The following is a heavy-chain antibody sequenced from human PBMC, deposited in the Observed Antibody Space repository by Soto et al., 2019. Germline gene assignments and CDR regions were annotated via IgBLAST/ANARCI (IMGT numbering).Heavy chain of an antibody. D-gene: IGHD2-15*01. Sequence: GGSLRLSCAASGFTFSSYAMHWVRQAPGKGLEWVAVISYDGSNKYYADSVKGRFTISRDNSKNTLYLQMNSLRAEDTAVYYCARDLGYCSGGRCYSVYYYGMDVWGQGTTVTVSS. CDR2: ISYDGSNK. CDR3: ARDLGYCSGGRCYSVYYYGMDV. V-gene: IGHV3-30-3*01. CDR1: GFTFSSYA. J-gene: IGHJ6*02.